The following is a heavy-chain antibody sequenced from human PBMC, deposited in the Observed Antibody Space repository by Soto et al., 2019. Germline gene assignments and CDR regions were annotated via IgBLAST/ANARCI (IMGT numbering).Heavy chain of an antibody. Sequence: QGQVFQSGAEVKKPGSSVRVSCKVSGGTLNSQSITWVRQAPGQGLEWMGGIIPMFGTPTDAQKFRGRVTISAHTSTSTVYMELRSLSSQETAVYYCATSLAARRKPYNWLDAWGQGTLVTVSS. CDR2: IIPMFGTP. J-gene: IGHJ5*02. D-gene: IGHD6-6*01. CDR1: GGTLNSQS. CDR3: ATSLAARRKPYNWLDA. V-gene: IGHV1-69*06.